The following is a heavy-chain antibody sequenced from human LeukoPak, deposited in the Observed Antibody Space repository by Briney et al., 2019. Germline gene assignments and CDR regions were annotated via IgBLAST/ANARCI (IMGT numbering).Heavy chain of an antibody. J-gene: IGHJ5*02. CDR2: IYWDDDK. V-gene: IGHV2-5*02. D-gene: IGHD3-10*01. CDR1: GFSLSTSGVG. CDR3: AHRQGKSMVRGVPNWIDP. Sequence: NASGPTLVNPTQTLTLTCTFSGFSLSTSGVGVGWIRQPPGKALEWLALIYWDDDKRYSPSLKNRLTITKDTSKNQVVLTMTNMDPVDTGTYYCAHRQGKSMVRGVPNWIDPWGQGTLVTVSS.